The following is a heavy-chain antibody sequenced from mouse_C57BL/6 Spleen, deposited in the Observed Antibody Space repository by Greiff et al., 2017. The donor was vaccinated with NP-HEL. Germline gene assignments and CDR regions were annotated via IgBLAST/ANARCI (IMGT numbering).Heavy chain of an antibody. CDR3: ARYRGTTVVEGDYFDY. V-gene: IGHV3-8*01. Sequence: EVQLQESGPGLAKPSQTLSLTCSVTGYSITSDYWNWIRKFPGNKLEYMGYISYSGSTYYNPSLKSRISITRDTSKNQYYLQLNSVTTEDTATYYCARYRGTTVVEGDYFDYWGQGTTLTVSS. D-gene: IGHD1-1*01. J-gene: IGHJ2*01. CDR1: GYSITSDY. CDR2: ISYSGST.